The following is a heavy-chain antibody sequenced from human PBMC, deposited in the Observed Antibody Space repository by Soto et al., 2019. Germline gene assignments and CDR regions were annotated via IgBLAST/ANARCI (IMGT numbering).Heavy chain of an antibody. J-gene: IGHJ4*02. CDR2: TSYDGNNK. CDR3: ARWGTTGGFDL. Sequence: QVHLVESGGGVVQPGTSLRLSCAASWFRFKSFVMHWVRQAPGKGLEWVAFTSYDGNNKDYGDSVKGRFTVSRDNSQNTLHLQSDFLRPEDTAFYNCARWGTTGGFDLCGQGTLVSVYS. D-gene: IGHD3-16*01. V-gene: IGHV3-30*19. CDR1: WFRFKSFV.